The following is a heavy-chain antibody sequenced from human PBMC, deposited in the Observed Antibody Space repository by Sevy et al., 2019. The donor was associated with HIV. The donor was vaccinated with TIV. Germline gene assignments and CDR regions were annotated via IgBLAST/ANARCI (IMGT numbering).Heavy chain of an antibody. CDR1: GYTLTKLS. J-gene: IGHJ4*02. CDR3: ASGREYYYGNSGYFDY. D-gene: IGHD3-22*01. Sequence: ASVKVSGKVSGYTLTKLSMHWVRQAPGKGLEWMGGFDPEDGETMYAQKFQDRITMTEDTSTDTAYMELNSLRSEDTAVYYCASGREYYYGNSGYFDYWGQGTLVTVSS. CDR2: FDPEDGET. V-gene: IGHV1-24*01.